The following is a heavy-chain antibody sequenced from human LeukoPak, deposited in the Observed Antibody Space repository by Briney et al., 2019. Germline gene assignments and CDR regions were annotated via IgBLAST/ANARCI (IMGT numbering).Heavy chain of an antibody. CDR1: GGSIGSSSYY. Sequence: SETLSLTCTVSGGSIGSSSYYWGWIRQPPGKGLEWIGSIYYSGSTYYNPSLKSRVTISVDTSKNQFSLKLSSVTAADTAVYYCARPPLSGSYYLQYYFDYWGQGTLVTVSS. CDR2: IYYSGST. CDR3: ARPPLSGSYYLQYYFDY. D-gene: IGHD1-26*01. V-gene: IGHV4-39*01. J-gene: IGHJ4*02.